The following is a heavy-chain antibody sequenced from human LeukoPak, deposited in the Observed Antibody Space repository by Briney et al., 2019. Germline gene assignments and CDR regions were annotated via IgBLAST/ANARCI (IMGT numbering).Heavy chain of an antibody. Sequence: GGSLRLSCAASGFTFSSYSMNWVRQAPGKGLVWVSRINSDGSSTSYADSVKGRFTVSRDNPKNTLYLQMNSLRADDTAVYYCVKGGWGYALDYWGQGTLVTVSS. D-gene: IGHD2-2*01. CDR1: GFTFSSYS. V-gene: IGHV3-74*01. J-gene: IGHJ4*02. CDR2: INSDGSST. CDR3: VKGGWGYALDY.